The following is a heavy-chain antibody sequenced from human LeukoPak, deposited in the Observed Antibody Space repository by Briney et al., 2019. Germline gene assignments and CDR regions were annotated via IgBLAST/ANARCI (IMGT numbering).Heavy chain of an antibody. CDR3: ARTNSMLYYFDY. V-gene: IGHV3-53*01. CDR2: IYSGGST. Sequence: GGSLRLSCAASGLTVSSNYMSWVRQAPGKGLEWVSVIYSGGSTYYADSVKGRFTISRDNSKNTLYLQMNSLRAEDTDVYYCARTNSMLYYFDYWGQGTLVTVSS. J-gene: IGHJ4*02. CDR1: GLTVSSNY. D-gene: IGHD2-8*01.